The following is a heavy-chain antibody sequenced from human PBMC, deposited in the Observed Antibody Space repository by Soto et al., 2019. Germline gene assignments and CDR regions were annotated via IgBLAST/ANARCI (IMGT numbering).Heavy chain of an antibody. CDR2: ISSSSSYI. D-gene: IGHD3-10*01. J-gene: IGHJ4*02. CDR1: GFTFSSYS. CDR3: ARDSVTHFSVPKGEKWNLVY. Sequence: PGGSLRLSCAASGFTFSSYSMNWVRQAPGKGLEWVSSISSSSSYIYYADSVKGRFTISRDNAKNSLYLQMNSLRAEDTAVYYCARDSVTHFSVPKGEKWNLVYWGQGTLVTVSS. V-gene: IGHV3-21*01.